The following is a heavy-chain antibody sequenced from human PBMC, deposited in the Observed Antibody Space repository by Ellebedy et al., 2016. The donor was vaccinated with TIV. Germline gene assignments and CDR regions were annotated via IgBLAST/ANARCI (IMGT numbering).Heavy chain of an antibody. CDR2: IIPVFGTA. V-gene: IGHV1-69*13. D-gene: IGHD1-26*01. J-gene: IGHJ4*02. CDR3: ARESGGYPVFDY. CDR1: GGTFSSYA. Sequence: AASVKVSCKASGGTFSSYAISWVRQAPGQGLEWMGGIIPVFGTANYAQKFQGRVTITADESTSTAYMELSSLRSEDTAVYYCARESGGYPVFDYWGQGTLVTVSP.